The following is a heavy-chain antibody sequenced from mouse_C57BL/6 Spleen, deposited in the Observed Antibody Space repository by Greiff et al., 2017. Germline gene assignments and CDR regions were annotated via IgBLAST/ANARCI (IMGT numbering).Heavy chain of an antibody. V-gene: IGHV14-2*01. D-gene: IGHD1-1*01. CDR1: GFNIKDYY. Sequence: EVKLVESGAELVKPGASVKLSCTASGFNIKDYYMHWVKQRTEQGLEWIGRIDPEDGETKYAPKFQGKATITADTSSNTAYLQLSSLTSEDTAVYYCWGGQATVVGRDYWGQGTTLTVSS. J-gene: IGHJ2*01. CDR2: IDPEDGET. CDR3: WGGQATVVGRDY.